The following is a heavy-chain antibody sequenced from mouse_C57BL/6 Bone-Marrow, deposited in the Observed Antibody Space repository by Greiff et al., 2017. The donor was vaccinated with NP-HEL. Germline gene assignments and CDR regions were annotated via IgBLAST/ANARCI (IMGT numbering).Heavy chain of an antibody. V-gene: IGHV1-69*01. CDR3: ARETVVAYYYAMYY. CDR2: IDPSDSYT. J-gene: IGHJ4*01. Sequence: QVQLQQPGAELVMPGASVKLSCKASGYTFTSYWMHWVKQRPGQGLEWIGEIDPSDSYTNYNQKFKGKSTLTVDKSSSTAYMQLSSLTSEDSAVYYCARETVVAYYYAMYYWGQGTSVTVSS. CDR1: GYTFTSYW. D-gene: IGHD1-1*01.